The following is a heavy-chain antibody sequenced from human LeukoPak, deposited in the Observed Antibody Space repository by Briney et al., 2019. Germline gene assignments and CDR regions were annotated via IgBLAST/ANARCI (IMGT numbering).Heavy chain of an antibody. CDR3: AKPSGPHQYYFYYGMDV. J-gene: IGHJ6*02. V-gene: IGHV3-30*18. D-gene: IGHD1-26*01. Sequence: GRSLRLSCAASGFTFSSYGMHWVRQAPGKGLEWVAVISYDGSNKYSADSVKGRFTISRDNSKNTLYLQMNSLRAEDTAVYYCAKPSGPHQYYFYYGMDVWGQGTTVTVSS. CDR2: ISYDGSNK. CDR1: GFTFSSYG.